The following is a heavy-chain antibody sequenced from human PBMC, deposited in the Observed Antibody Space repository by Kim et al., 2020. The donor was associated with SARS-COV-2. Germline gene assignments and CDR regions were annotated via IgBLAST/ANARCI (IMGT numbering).Heavy chain of an antibody. CDR2: ISHTGTT. V-gene: IGHV4-39*01. J-gene: IGHJ5*02. D-gene: IGHD1-1*01. CDR1: GGSVTWGTYY. Sequence: SETLSLTCIVSGGSVTWGTYYWGWIRQPPGKGLEWMGSISHTGTTYYNPFLKSRIAISVDTSTNQFSLRVTSLTAADTAVYYCTRSTGTDLDTWGQGTLVAVSS. CDR3: TRSTGTDLDT.